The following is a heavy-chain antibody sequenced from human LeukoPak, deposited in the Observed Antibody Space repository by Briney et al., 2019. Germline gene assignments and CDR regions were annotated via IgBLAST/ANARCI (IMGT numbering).Heavy chain of an antibody. CDR3: TNINYDSSGYYSYDYYYYYMDV. CDR2: MRYDGSNK. CDR1: GFTFSSDG. Sequence: GGSLRLSCVASGFTFSSDGMHWVRQAPGKGLEWVAFMRYDGSNKYYADSVKGRFTISRDNSKNTLYLQMNSLRAEDTAVYYCTNINYDSSGYYSYDYYYYYMDVWGKGTTVTVSS. J-gene: IGHJ6*03. V-gene: IGHV3-30*02. D-gene: IGHD3-22*01.